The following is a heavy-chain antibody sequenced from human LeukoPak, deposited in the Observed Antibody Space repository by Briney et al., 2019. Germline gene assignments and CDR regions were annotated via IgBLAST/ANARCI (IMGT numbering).Heavy chain of an antibody. Sequence: GGSLRLSCAASGFTFSNYAMSWVRQAPGKGLEWVSTVSGSASNTYYADSEKGRITISRDNSKTTLYLQMNSLRADDTAVYYCAKGFQTYGELSFDVWGQGTLVAVSS. J-gene: IGHJ4*02. V-gene: IGHV3-23*01. CDR3: AKGFQTYGELSFDV. D-gene: IGHD4-17*01. CDR1: GFTFSNYA. CDR2: VSGSASNT.